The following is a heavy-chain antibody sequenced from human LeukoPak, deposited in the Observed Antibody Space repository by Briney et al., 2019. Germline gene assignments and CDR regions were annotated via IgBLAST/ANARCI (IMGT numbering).Heavy chain of an antibody. V-gene: IGHV3-30*04. CDR2: ISYDGSNK. Sequence: GGSLRLSCAASGFTFSSYAMHWVRQAPGKGLEWVAVISYDGSNKYYADSVKGRFTISRDNSKNTLYLQMNSLRAEDAAVYYCARAFDYGDYVPYYYYYMDVWGKGTTVTVSS. CDR1: GFTFSSYA. D-gene: IGHD4-17*01. J-gene: IGHJ6*03. CDR3: ARAFDYGDYVPYYYYYMDV.